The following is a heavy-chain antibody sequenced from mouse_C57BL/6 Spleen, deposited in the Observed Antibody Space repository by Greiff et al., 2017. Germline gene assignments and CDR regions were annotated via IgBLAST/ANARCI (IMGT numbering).Heavy chain of an antibody. J-gene: IGHJ4*01. CDR3: ARLHNYDGSNGYYAMDY. Sequence: EVMLVESGGGLVKPGGSLKLSCAASGFTFSDYGMHWVRQAPEKGLEWVAYISSGSSTIYYADKVKGRFTIFRDNAKNTLFLQMTSLRYEDTAMYYCARLHNYDGSNGYYAMDYWGQGASVT. V-gene: IGHV5-17*01. CDR1: GFTFSDYG. CDR2: ISSGSSTI. D-gene: IGHD1-1*01.